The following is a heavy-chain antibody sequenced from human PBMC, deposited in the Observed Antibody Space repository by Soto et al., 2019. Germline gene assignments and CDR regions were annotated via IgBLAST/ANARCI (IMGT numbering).Heavy chain of an antibody. CDR1: GFIFSNYG. D-gene: IGHD2-15*01. CDR3: AKRGGVVGGSEHPFFEY. V-gene: IGHV3-30*18. J-gene: IGHJ4*02. CDR2: ISFDGKNR. Sequence: QVQLVESGGGVVQPGKSLRLSCAASGFIFSNYGMHWVRQAPGKGLEWVALISFDGKNRNYADSVKGRFTIYRDNPKNTAELEKNSPRTEDTAFYYCAKRGGVVGGSEHPFFEYWGQGTLVTVSS.